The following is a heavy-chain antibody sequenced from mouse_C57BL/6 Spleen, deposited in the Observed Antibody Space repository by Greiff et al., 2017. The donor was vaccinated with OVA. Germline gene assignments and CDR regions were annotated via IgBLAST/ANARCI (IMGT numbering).Heavy chain of an antibody. D-gene: IGHD2-4*01. CDR3: ASLYDYGFAY. V-gene: IGHV5-6*02. Sequence: DVKLVESGGDLVKPGGSLKLSCAASGFTFSSYGMSWVRQTPDKRLEWVATISSGGSYTYYPDSVKGRFTISRDNAKNTLYLQMSSLKSEDTAMYYGASLYDYGFAYWGQGTLVTVSA. CDR2: ISSGGSYT. J-gene: IGHJ3*01. CDR1: GFTFSSYG.